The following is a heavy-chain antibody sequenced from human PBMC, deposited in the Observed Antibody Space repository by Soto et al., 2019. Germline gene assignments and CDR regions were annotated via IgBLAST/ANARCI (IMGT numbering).Heavy chain of an antibody. Sequence: SETLSLTCTVSGGSISTYYWSWIRQPPGKGLEWIGYIYYSGTTNYNPSLKSRVTISVDPSKNQFSLRLSSVTAADTAVYYCAGPFRTETTGGLKVWGKETTVTISS. CDR1: GGSISTYY. V-gene: IGHV4-59*08. CDR2: IYYSGTT. D-gene: IGHD3-10*01. J-gene: IGHJ6*04. CDR3: AGPFRTETTGGLKV.